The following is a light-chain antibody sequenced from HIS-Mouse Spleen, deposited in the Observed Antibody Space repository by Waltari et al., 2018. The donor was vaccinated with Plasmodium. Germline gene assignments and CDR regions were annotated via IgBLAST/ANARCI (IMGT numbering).Light chain of an antibody. Sequence: AIDTTQSPSFLSACIETRLTFTCRASKGIRNDLAWYQQKPGKAPKLLIYAASSLQSGVPSRFSGSGSGTDFTLTISSLQPEDFATYYCLQDYNYPYTIGQGTKLEIK. V-gene: IGKV1-6*01. CDR1: KGIRND. CDR2: AAS. CDR3: LQDYNYPYT. J-gene: IGKJ2*01.